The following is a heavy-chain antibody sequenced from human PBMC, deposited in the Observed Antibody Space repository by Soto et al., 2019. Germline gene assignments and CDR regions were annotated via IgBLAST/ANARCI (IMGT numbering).Heavy chain of an antibody. Sequence: SVKVSCKASGGGNLRDYRTTWVRRAPGQGLEWMGGIIPKLGSANYAQNFQGRVTVTADESTNTVYMELRSLRSDDTAVYYCARGGGGYNVVAVFWARGTPVPGSS. CDR2: IIPKLGSA. J-gene: IGHJ4*02. CDR1: GGGNLRDYR. V-gene: IGHV1-69*13. D-gene: IGHD5-12*01. CDR3: ARGGGGYNVVAVF.